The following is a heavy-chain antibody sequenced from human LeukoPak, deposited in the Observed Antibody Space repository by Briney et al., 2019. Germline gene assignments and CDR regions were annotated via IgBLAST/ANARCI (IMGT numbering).Heavy chain of an antibody. J-gene: IGHJ5*02. CDR1: GFPFGSYA. Sequence: GGSLRLSCAASGFPFGSYAMSWVRQAPGKGMEWVSSVSGGGGPSISYYADSVKVRFTISRDNSKNTIYLQMSSLRADDTATYYCAHGGGSEFHAWGQGTLVTVSS. V-gene: IGHV3-23*01. D-gene: IGHD2/OR15-2a*01. CDR3: AHGGGSEFHA. CDR2: VSGGGGPSIS.